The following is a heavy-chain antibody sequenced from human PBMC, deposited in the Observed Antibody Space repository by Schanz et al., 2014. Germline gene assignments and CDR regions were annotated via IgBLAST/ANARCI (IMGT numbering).Heavy chain of an antibody. Sequence: QVQLVQSGAEVKKPGASVKVSCKTSGYTFTNYGISWVRQAPGQGLQWMGWISPYNGNTNYAQKLQGRVTMTTDTATSAAYMELRSLRSVDTAVFYCARENGGTFAPFDYGGLGALVNVSS. V-gene: IGHV1-18*01. J-gene: IGHJ4*02. CDR2: ISPYNGNT. CDR1: GYTFTNYG. D-gene: IGHD2-8*01. CDR3: ARENGGTFAPFDY.